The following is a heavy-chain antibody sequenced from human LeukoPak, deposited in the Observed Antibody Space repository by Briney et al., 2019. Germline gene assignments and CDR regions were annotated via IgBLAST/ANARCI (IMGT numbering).Heavy chain of an antibody. CDR1: GFTFSSYE. D-gene: IGHD3-3*02. V-gene: IGHV3-48*03. CDR3: AREDLAVDY. CDR2: ISSSGSTI. J-gene: IGHJ4*02. Sequence: GGSLRLSCAASGFTFSSYEMNWVRQAPGKGLEWVSYISSSGSTIYYADSVKGRFTISRENAQNSQYLQMNSLRAEDTAVYYGAREDLAVDYWGQGTLVTVSS.